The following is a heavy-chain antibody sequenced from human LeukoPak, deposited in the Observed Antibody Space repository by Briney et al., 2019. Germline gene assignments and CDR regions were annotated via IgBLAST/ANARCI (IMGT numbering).Heavy chain of an antibody. CDR1: GGSISSSYY. CDR2: KYYRGST. Sequence: SETLSLTCTVSGGSISSSYYWGWIRQPPGKGLEWIGNKYYRGSTYYNPSLKSRVTISVDTSKNQFSLNLTSVTAADTAVYYCAREGYSSSWYEPSPFDYWGQGTLVTVSS. J-gene: IGHJ4*02. CDR3: AREGYSSSWYEPSPFDY. V-gene: IGHV4-39*07. D-gene: IGHD6-13*01.